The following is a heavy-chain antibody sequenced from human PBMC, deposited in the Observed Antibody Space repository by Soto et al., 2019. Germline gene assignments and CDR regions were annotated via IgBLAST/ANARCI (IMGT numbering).Heavy chain of an antibody. CDR2: IYSGGST. Sequence: PGGSLRRACVVSGFTVSSNYMSWVRQAPGEGLEWVSVIYSGGSTYYADSVKGRFTISRHSSKNTLYLQMNSLRAEDTAVYYCAKGNSWSPALVLDIWGQGTMVTVSS. V-gene: IGHV3-53*01. D-gene: IGHD1-7*01. CDR3: AKGNSWSPALVLDI. CDR1: GFTVSSNY. J-gene: IGHJ3*02.